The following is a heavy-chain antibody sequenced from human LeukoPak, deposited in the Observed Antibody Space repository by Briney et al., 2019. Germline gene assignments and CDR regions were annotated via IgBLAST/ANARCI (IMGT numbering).Heavy chain of an antibody. V-gene: IGHV6-1*01. CDR2: TYYRSKWYN. J-gene: IGHJ4*02. CDR1: VVNVYSNSCT. Sequence: SQTLSFTCSVYVVNVYSNSCTWNWIRQSPSRGLEWLGRTYYRSKWYNEYAPSVKGRIAFNPDTSKNQFSLQLNSVTPEDTAVYYCASGGSRYFDYWGQGTLVAVSS. CDR3: ASGGSRYFDY. D-gene: IGHD3-3*01.